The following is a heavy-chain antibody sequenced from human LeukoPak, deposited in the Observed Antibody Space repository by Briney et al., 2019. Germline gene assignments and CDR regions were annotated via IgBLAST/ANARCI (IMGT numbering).Heavy chain of an antibody. D-gene: IGHD2-2*01. V-gene: IGHV3-23*01. CDR3: AKSSHYQLLRTWGN. CDR2: ISGSGSGGRT. CDR1: GFPFSSYA. J-gene: IGHJ4*02. Sequence: PGGSLRLSCAASGFPFSSYAMTWVRQAPGTGLEWVSAISGSGSGGRTYYADSVRGRFTISRDNSKNTLYLHMNSLRVEDTAVYYCAKSSHYQLLRTWGNWGQGTLVTVSS.